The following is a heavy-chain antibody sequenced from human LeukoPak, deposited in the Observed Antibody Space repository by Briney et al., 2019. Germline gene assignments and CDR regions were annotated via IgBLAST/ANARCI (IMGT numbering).Heavy chain of an antibody. Sequence: PGGSLRLSCAASGFTFSSYGMHWVRQAPGKGLEWLSYIDSSSSTIYYADSVKGRFAISRDNAKNSLYLQMDSLRAEDTAVYYCTRDAPYMDVWGKGTTVTVSS. V-gene: IGHV3-48*04. CDR3: TRDAPYMDV. CDR1: GFTFSSYG. J-gene: IGHJ6*03. CDR2: IDSSSSTI.